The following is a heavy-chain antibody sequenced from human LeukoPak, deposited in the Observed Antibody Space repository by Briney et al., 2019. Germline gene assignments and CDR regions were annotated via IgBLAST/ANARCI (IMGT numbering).Heavy chain of an antibody. D-gene: IGHD3-10*01. Sequence: GGSLRLSCAASGFTFSSYAMSWVRQAPGKGLEWVSAISGSGGSTYYADSVKGRLTISRDNSKNTLYLQMNSLRAEDTAVYYCAKVPGVRGYYYYGMDVWGQGTTVTVSS. CDR3: AKVPGVRGYYYYGMDV. J-gene: IGHJ6*02. CDR2: ISGSGGST. CDR1: GFTFSSYA. V-gene: IGHV3-23*01.